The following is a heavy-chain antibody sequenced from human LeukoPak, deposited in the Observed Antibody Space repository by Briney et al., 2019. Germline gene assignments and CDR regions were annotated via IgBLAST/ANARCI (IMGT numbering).Heavy chain of an antibody. CDR1: GFTSSSYW. J-gene: IGHJ6*02. D-gene: IGHD1-26*01. CDR2: IKQDGSEK. Sequence: PGGSLRLSCAASGFTSSSYWMSWVRQAPGKGLEWVANIKQDGSEKYYVDSVKGRFTISRDNAKNSLYLQMNSLRAEDTAVYYCARDLELYGMDVWGQGTTVTVSS. CDR3: ARDLELYGMDV. V-gene: IGHV3-7*01.